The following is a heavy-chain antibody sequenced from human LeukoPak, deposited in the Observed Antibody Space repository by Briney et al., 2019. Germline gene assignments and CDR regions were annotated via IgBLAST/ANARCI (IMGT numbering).Heavy chain of an antibody. CDR3: ARVGYYYDDNCDAFDI. CDR2: INSDGSST. D-gene: IGHD3-22*01. Sequence: GGSLRLSCAASGFTFSTYWMHWVRQAPGEGLVWVSRINSDGSSTTYADSVKGRFTISRDNAKNTLYLQMNSLRVEDTAMYYCARVGYYYDDNCDAFDIWGQGTMVTVSS. CDR1: GFTFSTYW. J-gene: IGHJ3*02. V-gene: IGHV3-74*01.